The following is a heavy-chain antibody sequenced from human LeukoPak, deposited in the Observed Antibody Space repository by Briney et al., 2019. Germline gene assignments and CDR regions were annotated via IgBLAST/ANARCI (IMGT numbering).Heavy chain of an antibody. CDR3: AREPTSMGSDY. D-gene: IGHD5-18*01. J-gene: IGHJ4*02. CDR2: ISDSSNYI. Sequence: GSLTLSCTASGFTFSRYSMNWVRQAPGKGLEWVSSISDSSNYIYYVDSVKGRFTISRDNAKNSLFLQMNSLRADDAAVYYCAREPTSMGSDYWGQGTLVTVSS. CDR1: GFTFSRYS. V-gene: IGHV3-21*01.